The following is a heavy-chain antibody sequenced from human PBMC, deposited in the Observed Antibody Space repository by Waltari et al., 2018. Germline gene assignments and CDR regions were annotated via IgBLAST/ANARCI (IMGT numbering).Heavy chain of an antibody. Sequence: QVQLQQWGAGLLKPSETLSLTCAVYGGSFSGYYWSWIRQPPGKGLEWIGEINHSGSTNYNPSLKSRVTISVDTSKNQFSLKLSSVTAADTAVYYCARGRPGIAAAGTYWYFDLWGRGTLVTVSS. CDR1: GGSFSGYY. D-gene: IGHD6-13*01. V-gene: IGHV4-34*01. J-gene: IGHJ2*01. CDR3: ARGRPGIAAAGTYWYFDL. CDR2: INHSGST.